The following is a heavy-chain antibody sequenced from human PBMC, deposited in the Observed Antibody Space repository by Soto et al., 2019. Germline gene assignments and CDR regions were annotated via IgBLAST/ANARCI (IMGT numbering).Heavy chain of an antibody. CDR3: AKEWVYDSSGWSFDY. V-gene: IGHV3-74*03. J-gene: IGHJ4*02. CDR1: GLTFRSYW. Sequence: PGGSLRLSCVASGLTFRSYWMHWVRQAPGKGLVWVSRINTDGSVAMYADSVKGRFTISRDNSKNTLYLQMNSLRAEDTAVYYCAKEWVYDSSGWSFDYWGQGTLVTSPQ. D-gene: IGHD3-22*01. CDR2: INTDGSVA.